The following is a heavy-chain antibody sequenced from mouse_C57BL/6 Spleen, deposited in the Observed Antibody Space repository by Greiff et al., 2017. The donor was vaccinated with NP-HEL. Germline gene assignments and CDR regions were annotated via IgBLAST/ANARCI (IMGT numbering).Heavy chain of an antibody. V-gene: IGHV1-55*01. D-gene: IGHD2-2*01. Sequence: QVQLQQPGAELVKPGASVKMSCKASGYTFTSYWITWVKQRPGQGLEWIGDIYPGSGSTNYNEKFKSKATLTVDKSSSTAYMQLSSLTSEDSAVYYCARYGVTTTGFAYWGQGTLVTVSA. CDR1: GYTFTSYW. CDR2: IYPGSGST. CDR3: ARYGVTTTGFAY. J-gene: IGHJ3*01.